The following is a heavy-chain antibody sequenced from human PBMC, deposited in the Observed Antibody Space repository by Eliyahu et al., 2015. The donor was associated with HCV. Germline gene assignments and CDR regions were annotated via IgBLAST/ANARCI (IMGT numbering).Heavy chain of an antibody. CDR2: ISYDGSNK. D-gene: IGHD3-3*01. CDR1: GFTFSSYA. J-gene: IGHJ6*02. V-gene: IGHV3-30-3*01. CDR3: ARDHYDFWSGAYYYGMDV. Sequence: QVQLVESGGGVVQPGRSLRLSCAASGFTFSSYAMHWVRQAPGKGLEWVAVISYDGSNKYYADSVKGRFTISRDNSKNTLYLQMNSLRAEDTAVYYCARDHYDFWSGAYYYGMDVWGQGTTVTVSS.